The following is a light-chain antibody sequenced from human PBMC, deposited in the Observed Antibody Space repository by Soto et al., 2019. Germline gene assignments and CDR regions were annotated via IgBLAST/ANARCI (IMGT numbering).Light chain of an antibody. CDR3: CSYAGNSVV. V-gene: IGLV2-11*01. Sequence: QSALTQPRSVSASPGQSVTISCTGTSSDVGGYNYVSWYQQHPGKAPKVMIYDVTKRPSGVPDRFSGSKSGNTASLTISGLQAEDEYDYYCCSYAGNSVVFGGGTKLTVL. CDR1: SSDVGGYNY. J-gene: IGLJ2*01. CDR2: DVT.